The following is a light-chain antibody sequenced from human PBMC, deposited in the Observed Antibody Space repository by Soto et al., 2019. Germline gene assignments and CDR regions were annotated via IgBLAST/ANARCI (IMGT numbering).Light chain of an antibody. V-gene: IGLV1-40*01. CDR1: SSNIGAGYD. CDR2: GNT. CDR3: LASDSSLSVV. J-gene: IGLJ2*01. Sequence: QSVLTQPPSVSGAPGQRVTISCTGSSSNIGAGYDVHWYQQLPGRAPKLLIYGNTKRPSGVPDRFSGSKSGTSASLAIPGLQDEDEDDYYSLASDSSLSVVFGGGTKLTVL.